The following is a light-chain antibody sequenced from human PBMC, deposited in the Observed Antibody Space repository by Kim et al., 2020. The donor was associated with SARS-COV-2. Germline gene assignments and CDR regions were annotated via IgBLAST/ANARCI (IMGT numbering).Light chain of an antibody. CDR2: NVF. J-gene: IGKJ4*01. V-gene: IGKV3D-20*01. CDR3: HQHAYAPLT. Sequence: APGERPPLSCGPSRDVTNNYLSWFQQKPGLAPRLVIYNVFNRATGIPDRFSGSGSGTDFTLTISRLEPEDFAVYYCHQHAYAPLTFGGGTKVDIK. CDR1: RDVTNNY.